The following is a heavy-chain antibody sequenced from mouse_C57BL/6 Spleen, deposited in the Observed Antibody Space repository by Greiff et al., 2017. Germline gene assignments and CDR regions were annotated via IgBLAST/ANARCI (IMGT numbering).Heavy chain of an antibody. CDR1: GYTFTDYY. D-gene: IGHD6-2*01. CDR2: INPNNGGT. CDR3: ARKRIRNYAMDY. Sequence: EVQLQQSGPELVKPGASVKISCKASGYTFTDYYMNWVKPSHGKSLEWIGDINPNNGGTSYNQKFKGKATLTVDKSSSTAYMELRSLTSEDSAVYYCARKRIRNYAMDYWGQGTSVTVSS. J-gene: IGHJ4*01. V-gene: IGHV1-26*01.